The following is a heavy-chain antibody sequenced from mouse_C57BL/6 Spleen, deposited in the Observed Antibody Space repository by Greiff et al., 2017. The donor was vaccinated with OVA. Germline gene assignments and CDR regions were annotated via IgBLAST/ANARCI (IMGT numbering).Heavy chain of an antibody. J-gene: IGHJ1*03. CDR2: IDPNSGGT. Sequence: QVQLQQPGAELVKPGASVKLSCKASGYTFTSYWMHWVKQRPGRGLEWIGRIDPNSGGTKYNEKFKSKATLTVDKPSSTAYMQLSSLTSEDSAVYYCAREGNYYYGSSYPYWYFDVWGTGTTVTVSS. CDR3: AREGNYYYGSSYPYWYFDV. D-gene: IGHD1-1*01. CDR1: GYTFTSYW. V-gene: IGHV1-72*01.